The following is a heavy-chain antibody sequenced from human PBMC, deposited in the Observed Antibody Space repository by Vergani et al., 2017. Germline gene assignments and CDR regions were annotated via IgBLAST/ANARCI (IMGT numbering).Heavy chain of an antibody. CDR2: INPNSGGT. V-gene: IGHV1-2*04. J-gene: IGHJ4*02. CDR3: ASQVAVAGFEYYFDY. D-gene: IGHD6-19*01. Sequence: QVQLVQSGAEVKKPGASVKVSCKASGYTFTGYYMHWVRQAPGQGLEWMGWINPNSGGTNYAQKFQGWVTMTRDTSISTAYMELSRLRSDDTAVYYCASQVAVAGFEYYFDYWGQGTLVTVSS. CDR1: GYTFTGYY.